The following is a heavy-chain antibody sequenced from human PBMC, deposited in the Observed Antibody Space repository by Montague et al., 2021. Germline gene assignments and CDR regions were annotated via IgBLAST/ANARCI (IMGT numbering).Heavy chain of an antibody. CDR3: ARERDHTCYFDI. CDR2: VYHGGRN. V-gene: IGHV4-38-2*02. D-gene: IGHD1-14*01. CDR1: RSLINSDYY. J-gene: IGHJ6*03. Sequence: SETLSLTCTVSRSLINSDYYWGWLRQPPGKGLEMMASVYHGGRNYYNPSLKRRIIISVDTTNNHFPLKLSSVTAANTAMYYCARERDHTCYFDIWGKGTTVTVSS.